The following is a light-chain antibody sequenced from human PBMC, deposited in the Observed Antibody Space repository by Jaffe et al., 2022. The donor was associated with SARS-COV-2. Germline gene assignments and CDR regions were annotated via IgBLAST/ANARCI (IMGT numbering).Light chain of an antibody. CDR2: RNN. V-gene: IGLV1-44*01. CDR3: AAWDDNLNGWV. J-gene: IGLJ3*02. Sequence: QSVLTQPPSASGTPGQRVTISCSGSSSNIGSHTVNWYQQLPGSAPKLLISRNNQRPSGVPGRFSGSKSGTSASLAISGLQSDDEADYYCAAWDDNLNGWVFGGGTTLTVL. CDR1: SSNIGSHT.